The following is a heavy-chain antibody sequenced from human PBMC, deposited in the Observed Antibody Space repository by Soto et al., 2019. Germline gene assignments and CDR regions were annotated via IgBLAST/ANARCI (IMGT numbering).Heavy chain of an antibody. D-gene: IGHD3-22*01. Sequence: QVQLVESGGGVVQPGRSLRLSCAASGFTFSSYGMHWVRQAPGKGLEWVAVIWYDGSNKYYADSVKGRFTISRDNSKNTLYLQMNSLRAEDTAVYYCARMYYYDSSGYYYEGPDYYYYYGMDVWGQGTTVTVSS. CDR3: ARMYYYDSSGYYYEGPDYYYYYGMDV. CDR2: IWYDGSNK. J-gene: IGHJ6*02. V-gene: IGHV3-33*01. CDR1: GFTFSSYG.